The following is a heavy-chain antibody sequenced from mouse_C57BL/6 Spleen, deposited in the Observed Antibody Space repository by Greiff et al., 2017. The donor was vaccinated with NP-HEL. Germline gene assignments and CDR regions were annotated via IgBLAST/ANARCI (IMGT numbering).Heavy chain of an antibody. V-gene: IGHV5-2*01. D-gene: IGHD1-1*01. J-gene: IGHJ1*03. CDR3: ARTPFYYGSSYWYFDV. Sequence: DVKLLESGGGLVQPGESLKLSCESNEYEFPSHDMSWVRKTPEKRLELVAAINSDGGSTYYPDTMERRFIISRDNTKKTLYLQMSSLRSEDTALYYCARTPFYYGSSYWYFDVWGTGTTVTVSS. CDR1: EYEFPSHD. CDR2: INSDGGST.